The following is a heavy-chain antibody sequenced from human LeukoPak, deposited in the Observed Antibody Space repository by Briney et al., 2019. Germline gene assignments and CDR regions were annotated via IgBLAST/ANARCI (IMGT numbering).Heavy chain of an antibody. CDR3: ARDVVGALDF. D-gene: IGHD3-22*01. CDR1: GFIFSRYW. J-gene: IGHJ4*02. Sequence: PGGSLRLSCAASGFIFSRYWMAWVRQAPGKGLEWVANINEDGSDKGFADSVKGRFTISRDNGKNSLYLQMNSLTVEDTAVYYCARDVVGALDFWGQGTLVTVSS. CDR2: INEDGSDK. V-gene: IGHV3-7*01.